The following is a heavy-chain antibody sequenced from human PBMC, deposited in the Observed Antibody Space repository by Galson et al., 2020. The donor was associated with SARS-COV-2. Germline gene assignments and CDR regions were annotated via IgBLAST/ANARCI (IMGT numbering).Heavy chain of an antibody. Sequence: SQTLSLTCAISGDSVSSNSAAWNWIRQSPSRGLEWLGRTYYRSKWYNDYAVSVKSRITINPDTSKNQFSLQLNSVTPEDTAVYYCARDPSVSPSKIAGAGLDYGAQGPRVTVSS. CDR3: ARDPSVSPSKIAGAGLDY. CDR1: GDSVSSNSAA. CDR2: TYYRSKWYN. J-gene: IGHJ4*02. D-gene: IGHD6-19*01. V-gene: IGHV6-1*01.